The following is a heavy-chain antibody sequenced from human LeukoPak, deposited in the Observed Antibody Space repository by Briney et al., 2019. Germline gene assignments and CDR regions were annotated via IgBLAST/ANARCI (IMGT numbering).Heavy chain of an antibody. V-gene: IGHV1-2*02. D-gene: IGHD3-22*01. CDR3: TSDTYYYDSTGLGHWFDP. CDR1: GYTFIGHY. CDR2: INPNSDAT. J-gene: IGHJ5*02. Sequence: ASVKVSCKASGYTFIGHYIHWVRQAPGQGLEWMGWINPNSDATKYSQKFQGRVTMTWDTSISTAYMELSSLRSDDTAVYYCTSDTYYYDSTGLGHWFDPWGQGTLVTVSS.